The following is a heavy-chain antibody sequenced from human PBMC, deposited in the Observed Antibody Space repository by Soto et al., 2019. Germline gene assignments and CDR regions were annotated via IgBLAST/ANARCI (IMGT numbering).Heavy chain of an antibody. J-gene: IGHJ6*02. CDR2: IMPMFCTA. CDR1: GATFSSYT. CDR3: ARDPGKGWGSLFVDKNYGFYGMDV. D-gene: IGHD3-16*01. Sequence: QVQLVQAGAEVKKPGSSVKVSCKASGATFSSYTISWVRQAPGQGLEWMGGIMPMFCTANYAQKFLGRVTITADKSTSTAYMQLSSLRSEDTAVYYCARDPGKGWGSLFVDKNYGFYGMDVWGQGTTVTVSS. V-gene: IGHV1-69*06.